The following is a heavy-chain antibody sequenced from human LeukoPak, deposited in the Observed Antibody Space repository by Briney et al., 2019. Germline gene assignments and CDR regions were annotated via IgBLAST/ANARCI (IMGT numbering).Heavy chain of an antibody. CDR2: INHSGST. V-gene: IGHV4-34*01. CDR1: RGSFSGYY. D-gene: IGHD3-22*01. J-gene: IGHJ6*03. CDR3: ARGLIYYYDSSGYPYYYYYYMDV. Sequence: SETLSLTCAVSRGSFSGYYWSWIRQPPGKGLEWVGEINHSGSTNYNPSLKSRVTISVDTSKNQFSLTLSSVTAADTAVYYCARGLIYYYDSSGYPYYYYYYMDVWGKGTTVTVSS.